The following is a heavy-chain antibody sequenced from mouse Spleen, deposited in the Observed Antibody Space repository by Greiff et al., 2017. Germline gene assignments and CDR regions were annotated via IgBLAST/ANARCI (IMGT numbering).Heavy chain of an antibody. J-gene: IGHJ3*01. V-gene: IGHV1-7*01. D-gene: IGHD1-1*01. CDR2: INPSSGYT. Sequence: VQLQESGAELAKPGASVKLSCKASGYTFTSYWMHWVKQRPGQGLEWIGYINPSSGYTKYNQKFKDKATLTADKSSSTAYMQLSSLTYEDSAVYYCAREDTTVLKGFAYWGQGTLVTVSA. CDR3: AREDTTVLKGFAY. CDR1: GYTFTSYW.